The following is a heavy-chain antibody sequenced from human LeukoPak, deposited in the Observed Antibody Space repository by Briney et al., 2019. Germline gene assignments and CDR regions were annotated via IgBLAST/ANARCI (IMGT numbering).Heavy chain of an antibody. Sequence: PSETLSLTCTVSGGSNSSYYWSWIRQPAGKGLEWIGRIYTSGSTNYNPSLKSRVTMSVDTSKNQFSLKLSSVTAADTAVYYCARSAGYQLLEGYYYYMDVWGKGTTVTVSS. CDR3: ARSAGYQLLEGYYYYMDV. D-gene: IGHD2-2*01. CDR1: GGSNSSYY. J-gene: IGHJ6*03. CDR2: IYTSGST. V-gene: IGHV4-4*07.